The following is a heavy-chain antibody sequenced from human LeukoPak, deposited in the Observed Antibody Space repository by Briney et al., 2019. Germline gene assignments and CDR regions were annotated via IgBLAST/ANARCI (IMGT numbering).Heavy chain of an antibody. CDR2: INHSGST. D-gene: IGHD3-22*01. J-gene: IGHJ4*02. CDR3: ASLRGASYYYDSSGYLGY. CDR1: GGSFSGYY. Sequence: SETLSLTCAVYGGSFSGYYWSWIRQPPGKGLEWIGEINHSGSTNYNPSLKSRVTISVDTSKNQFSLKLNSVTAADTAVYYCASLRGASYYYDSSGYLGYWGQRTLVTVSS. V-gene: IGHV4-34*01.